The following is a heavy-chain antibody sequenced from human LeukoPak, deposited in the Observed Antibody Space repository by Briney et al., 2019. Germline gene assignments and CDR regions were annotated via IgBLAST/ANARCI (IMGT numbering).Heavy chain of an antibody. D-gene: IGHD3-22*01. CDR2: ISRSGDTI. CDR1: GFTFNYHS. CDR3: ARLLKYYYDSSGYGEDWYFDL. Sequence: GGSLRLSCAAYGFTFNYHSMDWVRQAPGQGLEWISYISRSGDTIYYADSVKGRFTISRDNANNSLYLQMNSLRDEDTAVYFCARLLKYYYDSSGYGEDWYFDLWGRGTLVTVSS. V-gene: IGHV3-48*02. J-gene: IGHJ2*01.